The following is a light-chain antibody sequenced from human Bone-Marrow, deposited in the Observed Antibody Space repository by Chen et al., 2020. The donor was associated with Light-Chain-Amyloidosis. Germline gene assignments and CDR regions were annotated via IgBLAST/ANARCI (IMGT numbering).Light chain of an antibody. CDR1: SSDIGEYNY. J-gene: IGLJ1*01. CDR3: SSYRSINSLI. Sequence: QSALTQPASVSGSPGQSISISCTGTSSDIGEYNYVSWYQQRPGKAPKLIIFDVTSRPSGVSNRCSGSESGNTASLSSSGLQAADEADYYCSSYRSINSLIFGGGTKVSVL. V-gene: IGLV2-14*03. CDR2: DVT.